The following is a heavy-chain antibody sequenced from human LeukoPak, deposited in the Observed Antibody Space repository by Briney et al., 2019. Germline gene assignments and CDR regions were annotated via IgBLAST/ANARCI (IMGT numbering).Heavy chain of an antibody. J-gene: IGHJ3*01. CDR2: IRSKRDGGTT. V-gene: IGHV3-15*07. Sequence: GGSLRLSCLASGFTFSNTWMNWVRQAPGKGLEWVARIRSKRDGGTTDYAAPVKGRFTISRDDSKNTVYLQMNSLKAADTAAYSRARDWYYAFDFWGQGTMVTVSS. D-gene: IGHD2-21*02. CDR1: GFTFSNTW. CDR3: ARDWYYAFDF.